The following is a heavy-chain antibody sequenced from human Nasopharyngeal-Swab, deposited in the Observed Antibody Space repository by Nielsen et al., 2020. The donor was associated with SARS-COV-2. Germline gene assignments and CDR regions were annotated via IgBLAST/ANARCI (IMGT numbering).Heavy chain of an antibody. D-gene: IGHD6-19*01. CDR1: GFTFSSYA. J-gene: IGHJ4*02. CDR3: ARVVAPQWMAIPPEFDY. CDR2: IGITDGRP. Sequence: GESLKISCAASGFTFSSYAMSWVRQAPGKGLDWVSGIGITDGRPYYADSVKGRFTISRDNSKNTLYLQMDSLRAEDTALYFCARVVAPQWMAIPPEFDYWGQGTLVTVSS. V-gene: IGHV3-23*01.